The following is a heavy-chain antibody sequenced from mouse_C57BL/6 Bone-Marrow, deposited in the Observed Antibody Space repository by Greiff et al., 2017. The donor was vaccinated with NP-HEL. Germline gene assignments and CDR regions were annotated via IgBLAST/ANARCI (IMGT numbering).Heavy chain of an antibody. Sequence: QVQLQQSGAELARPGASVKLSCKASGYTFTSYGLSWVKQRTGQGLAWIGEIYPSSGSTYYNEKFKGKATLTADKSSSTAYMELRSLTSEDSSVYFCARRFFYGNYVGFACWGQVTLVTVAA. V-gene: IGHV1-81*01. CDR3: ARRFFYGNYVGFAC. CDR1: GYTFTSYG. D-gene: IGHD2-1*01. CDR2: IYPSSGST. J-gene: IGHJ3*01.